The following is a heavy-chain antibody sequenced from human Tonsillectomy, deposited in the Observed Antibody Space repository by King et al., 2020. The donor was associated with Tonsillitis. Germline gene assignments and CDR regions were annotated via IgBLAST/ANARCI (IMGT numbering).Heavy chain of an antibody. CDR1: GFTFSSYG. J-gene: IGHJ4*02. D-gene: IGHD3-22*01. V-gene: IGHV3-30*02. Sequence: QLVQSGGGVVQPGGSLRLSWAASGFTFSSYGMNWVRQAPGKGLEWVAFLRYDGSNKNYADSVKGRLTISRDNSKNTLYLQMNSLRSEDTAVYYCAKWDYYDSSGYYYDLYYFDYWGQGTLVTVSS. CDR3: AKWDYYDSSGYYYDLYYFDY. CDR2: LRYDGSNK.